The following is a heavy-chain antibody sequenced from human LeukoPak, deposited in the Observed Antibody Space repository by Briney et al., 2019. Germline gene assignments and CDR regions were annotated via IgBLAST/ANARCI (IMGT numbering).Heavy chain of an antibody. J-gene: IGHJ4*02. V-gene: IGHV1-69*04. CDR1: GGTFSSYA. CDR3: ARAPDYYDSSSYWYYFDY. Sequence: SVKVSCKASGGTFSSYAISWVRQAPGQGLEWMGRIIPIFGIANYAQKFQGRVTITADKSTSTAYMELSSLRSEDTAVYYCARAPDYYDSSSYWYYFDYWGQGTLVTVSS. D-gene: IGHD3-22*01. CDR2: IIPIFGIA.